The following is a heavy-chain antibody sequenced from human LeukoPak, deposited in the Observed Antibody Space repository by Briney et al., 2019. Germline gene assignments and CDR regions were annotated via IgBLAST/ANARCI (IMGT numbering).Heavy chain of an antibody. V-gene: IGHV4-59*01. CDR2: IYYSGST. D-gene: IGHD4-17*01. CDR1: GGSISSYY. Sequence: SETLSLXCTVSGGSISSYYWSWIRQPPGKGLEWIGYIYYSGSTNYNPSLKSRVTISVDTSKNQFSLKLSSVTAADTAVYYCARLRDYDDAFDIWGQGTMVTVSS. CDR3: ARLRDYDDAFDI. J-gene: IGHJ3*02.